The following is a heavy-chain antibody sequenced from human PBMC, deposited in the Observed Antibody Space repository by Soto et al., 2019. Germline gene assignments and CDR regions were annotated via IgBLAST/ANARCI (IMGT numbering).Heavy chain of an antibody. V-gene: IGHV1-2*04. CDR2: INPNSGGT. J-gene: IGHJ6*02. CDR1: GYTFTGYY. Sequence: ASVKVSCKASGYTFTGYYMHWVRQAPGQGLEWMGWINPNSGGTNYAQKFQGWVTMTRDTSISTAYMELSRLRSDDTAVYYCARDPNVDIVATGYGMDVWGQGTTVTVSS. CDR3: ARDPNVDIVATGYGMDV. D-gene: IGHD5-12*01.